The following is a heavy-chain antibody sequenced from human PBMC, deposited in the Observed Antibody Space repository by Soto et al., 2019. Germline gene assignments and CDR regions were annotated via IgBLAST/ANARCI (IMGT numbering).Heavy chain of an antibody. CDR1: GGTFDNFI. CDR2: IVPMLGTP. J-gene: IGHJ6*02. V-gene: IGHV1-69*13. CDR3: ARNGIYLSSLSQSSGMDV. D-gene: IGHD3-16*02. Sequence: SVKVSCKASGGTFDNFIMNWVRQTPGRGLEWMGGIVPMLGTPTYAEKFKGRVTISATGSTSTMYMEVTSLRSEDTAIYYCARNGIYLSSLSQSSGMDVWGQGIMVTV.